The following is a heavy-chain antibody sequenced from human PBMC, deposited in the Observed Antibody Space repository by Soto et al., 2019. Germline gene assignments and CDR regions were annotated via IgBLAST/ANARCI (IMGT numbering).Heavy chain of an antibody. D-gene: IGHD5-18*01. CDR3: AACLNASPLRDSDGFLEGGWLAP. Sequence: SVKVSCKASGGTFSSYAISWVRQAPGQGLEWMGGIIPIFGTANYAQKFQGRVTITADESTSTAYMELSSLRSEDTAVYYCAACLNASPLRDSDGFLEGGWLAPWGQGTLVTVS. J-gene: IGHJ5*02. CDR2: IIPIFGTA. V-gene: IGHV1-69*13. CDR1: GGTFSSYA.